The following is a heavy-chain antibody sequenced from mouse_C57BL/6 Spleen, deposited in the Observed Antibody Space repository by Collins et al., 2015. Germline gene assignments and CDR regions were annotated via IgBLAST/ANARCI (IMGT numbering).Heavy chain of an antibody. Sequence: EVQLQQSGPELVKPGASVKISCKASGYTFTDYYMNWVKQSHGKSLEWIGDINPNNGGTSYNQKFKGTATLTVDKSSSTAYMELRSLTSEDSAVYYCAPITTLVASYYAMDYWGQGTSVTVSS. CDR1: GYTFTDYY. V-gene: IGHV1-26*01. CDR2: INPNNGGT. J-gene: IGHJ4*01. D-gene: IGHD1-1*01. CDR3: APITTLVASYYAMDY.